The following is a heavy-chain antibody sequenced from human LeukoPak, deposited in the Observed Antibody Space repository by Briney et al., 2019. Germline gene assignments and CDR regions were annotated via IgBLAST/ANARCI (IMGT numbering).Heavy chain of an antibody. CDR3: ARAAYDSSGYTANHDF. J-gene: IGHJ4*02. D-gene: IGHD3-22*01. CDR2: LYSDGST. Sequence: GGSLRLSCAASGFTFSSYAMHWVRQAPGKGLEWVSVLYSDGSTYYADSVKGRFTISRDNSKNTLYLQMNSLRAEDTAVYYCARAAYDSSGYTANHDFWGQGTLVTVSS. V-gene: IGHV3-53*01. CDR1: GFTFSSYA.